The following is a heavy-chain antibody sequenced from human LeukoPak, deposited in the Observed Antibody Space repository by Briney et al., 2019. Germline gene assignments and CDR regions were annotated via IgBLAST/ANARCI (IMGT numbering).Heavy chain of an antibody. D-gene: IGHD6-19*01. V-gene: IGHV3-74*01. CDR3: ARDRSGPRYYMDA. CDR1: GFTFNREW. Sequence: GRSLRLSCVASGFTFNREWLHWVRQAPGKGLVWVSRITSDGSSTSYADSVKGRFTISRDNAKNMVYLQMNSLRAEDTAVYYCARDRSGPRYYMDAWGKGATVTVSS. J-gene: IGHJ6*03. CDR2: ITSDGSST.